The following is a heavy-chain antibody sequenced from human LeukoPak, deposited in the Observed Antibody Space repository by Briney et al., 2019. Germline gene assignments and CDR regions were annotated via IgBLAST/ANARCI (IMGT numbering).Heavy chain of an antibody. D-gene: IGHD5-24*01. CDR1: GFTFSTYS. Sequence: GGSLRLSCAASGFTFSTYSMNWVRQAPGKGLEWVSVIVGDGGGIHYADSVSGRFTISRDNSRNALYLQMNSLRVEDTAVYYCAKDRIPDGKYSIDFWGQGTLVTVSS. J-gene: IGHJ4*02. CDR2: IVGDGGGI. V-gene: IGHV3-23*01. CDR3: AKDRIPDGKYSIDF.